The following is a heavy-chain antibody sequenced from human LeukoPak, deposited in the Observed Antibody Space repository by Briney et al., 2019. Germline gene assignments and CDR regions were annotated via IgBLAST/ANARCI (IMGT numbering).Heavy chain of an antibody. CDR3: ARDAPTVTTFDY. CDR2: INPVSGYT. Sequence: GASVKVSCKASAYTFAGYYMHWVRQAPGQGLEWMGWINPVSGYTHYAQKFQGRVTMTRDTSISTAYMELRRLRSDDAAVYYCARDAPTVTTFDYWGQGTLVTVSS. V-gene: IGHV1-2*02. CDR1: AYTFAGYY. D-gene: IGHD4-17*01. J-gene: IGHJ4*02.